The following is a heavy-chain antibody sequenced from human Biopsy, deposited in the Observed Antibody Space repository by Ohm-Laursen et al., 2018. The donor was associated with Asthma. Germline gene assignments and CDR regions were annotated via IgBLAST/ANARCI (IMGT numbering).Heavy chain of an antibody. V-gene: IGHV4-39*02. J-gene: IGHJ2*01. Sequence: SETLSLTCIVSGDTMSTSGSYWGWIRQSPGKGLEWIGSIYYSGRTYYKPSLESRVTISADTSKNPFSLKVTSVTAADTAVYYCARAVSSSSYWYFDLWGRGDLVTVSS. CDR2: IYYSGRT. D-gene: IGHD6-6*01. CDR3: ARAVSSSSYWYFDL. CDR1: GDTMSTSGSY.